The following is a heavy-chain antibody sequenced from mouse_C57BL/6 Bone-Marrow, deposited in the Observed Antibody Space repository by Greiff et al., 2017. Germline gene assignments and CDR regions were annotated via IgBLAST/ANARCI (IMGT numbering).Heavy chain of an antibody. J-gene: IGHJ3*01. CDR1: GYTFTSYW. CDR3: ARGYGSSYEVAY. Sequence: QVQLQQPGAELVRPGSSVKLSCKASGYTFTSYWMHWVKQRPIQGLEWIGNIDPSDSETHYNQKFKDKATLTVDKSSSTAYMQLSSLTSEDSAVYYRARGYGSSYEVAYWGQGTLVTVSA. CDR2: IDPSDSET. D-gene: IGHD1-1*01. V-gene: IGHV1-52*01.